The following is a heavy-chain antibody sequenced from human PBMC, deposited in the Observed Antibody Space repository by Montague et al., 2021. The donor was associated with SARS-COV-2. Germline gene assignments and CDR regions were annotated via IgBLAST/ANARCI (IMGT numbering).Heavy chain of an antibody. CDR3: ARLRDGVVPSPILGVGPYYSYCYVDV. V-gene: IGHV4-34*01. CDR1: GTSFSGYY. J-gene: IGHJ6*03. D-gene: IGHD3-10*01. CDR2: INHGGST. Sequence: SESLSLTCAVHGTSFSGYYWNWIRQPPGKGLEWIGEINHGGSTKYSPSLKSRLTISADTSKNQFSLKLTPVAAADTAVYYCARLRDGVVPSPILGVGPYYSYCYVDVWGRGTTVTVSS.